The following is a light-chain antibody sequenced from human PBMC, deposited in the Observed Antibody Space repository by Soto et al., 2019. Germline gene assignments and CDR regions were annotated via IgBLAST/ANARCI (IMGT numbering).Light chain of an antibody. CDR3: HQYGSSFAT. CDR2: GAS. V-gene: IGKV3-20*01. Sequence: EIVLTQSPGTLSLAPGERATLSCRASQSVGSKLAWYRQTPGQPPRLLIYGASTRATDTPARFSGSGAGTDFTLITIRLEPVVFAVHYCHQYGSSFATFGQGTQVE. CDR1: QSVGSK. J-gene: IGKJ1*01.